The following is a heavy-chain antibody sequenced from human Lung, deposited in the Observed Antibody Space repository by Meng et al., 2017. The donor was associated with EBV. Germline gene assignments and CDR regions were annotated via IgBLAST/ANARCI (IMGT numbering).Heavy chain of an antibody. J-gene: IGHJ4*02. D-gene: IGHD1-14*01. CDR1: GFTFSSYW. V-gene: IGHV3-74*03. CDR2: TNENGAIT. CDR3: SRDLAGSVDY. Sequence: EGQLVESGGALVQPGGSLSLSCAASGFTFSSYWMHWVRQAPGKGLEWVSRTNENGAITTYADSVKGRFTISRDNAKNTLYLQMNSLRAEDTAMYYCSRDLAGSVDYWGQGTLVTVSS.